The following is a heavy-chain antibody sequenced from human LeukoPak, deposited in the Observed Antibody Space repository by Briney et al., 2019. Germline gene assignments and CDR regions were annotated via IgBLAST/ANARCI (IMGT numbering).Heavy chain of an antibody. D-gene: IGHD5-24*01. CDR3: ARDGAGYNFRDFDY. CDR2: INTRTGNP. CDR1: GYTFTSNS. V-gene: IGHV7-4-1*02. J-gene: IGHJ4*02. Sequence: ASVKVSCKASGYTFTSNSMNWVRQAPGQGLEWMGWINTRTGNPTYAQGFTGRFVFSLDTSVSTSYLQISSLKTEDTAVYYCARDGAGYNFRDFDYWGQGTLVTVSS.